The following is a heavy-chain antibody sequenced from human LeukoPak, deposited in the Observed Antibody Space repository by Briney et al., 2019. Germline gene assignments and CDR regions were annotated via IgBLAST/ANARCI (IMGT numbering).Heavy chain of an antibody. V-gene: IGHV4-59*01. CDR2: IYYSGST. CDR3: AGNSGSYDPVGY. D-gene: IGHD1-26*01. J-gene: IGHJ4*02. Sequence: PSETLSLTCTVSGGSISSYYWSWIRQPPGKGLEWIGYIYYSGSTNYNPSLKSRVTISVDTSKNQFSLKLSSVTAADTAVYYCAGNSGSYDPVGYWGQGTLVTVSS. CDR1: GGSISSYY.